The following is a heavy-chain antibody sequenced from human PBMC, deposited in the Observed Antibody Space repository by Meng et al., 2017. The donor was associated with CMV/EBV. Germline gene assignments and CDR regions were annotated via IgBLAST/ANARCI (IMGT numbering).Heavy chain of an antibody. CDR1: GFTFSSYA. Sequence: GGSLRLSCAASGFTFSSYAMSWVRQAPGKGLEWVSAISGSGGSTGYADSVKGRFTISRDNAKNSLYLQMNSLRAEDTALYYCARDYGDYFDYWGQGTLVTVSS. CDR3: ARDYGDYFDY. V-gene: IGHV3-20*04. J-gene: IGHJ4*02. D-gene: IGHD4-17*01. CDR2: ISGSGGST.